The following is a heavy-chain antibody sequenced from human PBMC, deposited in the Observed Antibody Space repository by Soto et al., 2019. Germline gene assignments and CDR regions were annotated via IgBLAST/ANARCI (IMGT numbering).Heavy chain of an antibody. CDR2: IFATSTTI. V-gene: IGHV3-48*04. CDR1: RFTFSSYS. D-gene: IGHD3-9*01. CDR3: ARDKDWAFDY. J-gene: IGHJ4*02. Sequence: EVQLVESGGGLVQPGGSLRLSCVANRFTFSSYSIVWVRQAPGKGLEWISYIFATSTTIYYADSVKGRFTVSRDNTQNSLFLLMNSLIAEDTAIYYCARDKDWAFDYWGQGTLVTVPS.